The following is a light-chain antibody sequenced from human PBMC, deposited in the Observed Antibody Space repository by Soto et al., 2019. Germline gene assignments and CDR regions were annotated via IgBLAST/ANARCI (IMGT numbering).Light chain of an antibody. J-gene: IGKJ1*01. CDR2: DVS. CDR3: QHYNSYSEA. CDR1: QSVSNW. Sequence: DIQMTQSPSTLSASVGERVTITCRASQSVSNWLAWYQQKLGKAPKLLIYDVSSLESGVPSRFSGSGSGTEFTLTISSLQPDDFATYYCQHYNSYSEAFGQGTKLDIK. V-gene: IGKV1-5*01.